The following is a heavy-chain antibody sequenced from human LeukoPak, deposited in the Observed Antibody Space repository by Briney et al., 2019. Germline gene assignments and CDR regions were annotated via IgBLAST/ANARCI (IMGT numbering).Heavy chain of an antibody. CDR1: GFTFTNYG. CDR2: ISAYTGNT. J-gene: IGHJ4*02. Sequence: GASVKVSCKTSGFTFTNYGFSWVRQAPGQRLEWMGWISAYTGNTNYAQKLQGRVTMTTDTSTSTAYMDLRSLRSDDTAVYYCARDHPHDKGYSGYSYFDSWGQGTLVTVSS. D-gene: IGHD5-12*01. CDR3: ARDHPHDKGYSGYSYFDS. V-gene: IGHV1-18*01.